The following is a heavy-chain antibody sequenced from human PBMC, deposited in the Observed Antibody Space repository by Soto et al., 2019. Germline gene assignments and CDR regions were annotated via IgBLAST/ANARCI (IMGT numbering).Heavy chain of an antibody. CDR2: IDPSDSYT. J-gene: IGHJ4*02. V-gene: IGHV5-10-1*01. CDR1: GYSFTSYW. Sequence: PGESLKISCKGSGYSFTSYWISWVRQMPGKGLEWMGRIDPSDSYTNYSPSFQGHVTISADKSISTAYLQWSSLKASDTAMYYCASAGAGYSGFTAYDYWGRGTLVTVSS. D-gene: IGHD5-12*01. CDR3: ASAGAGYSGFTAYDY.